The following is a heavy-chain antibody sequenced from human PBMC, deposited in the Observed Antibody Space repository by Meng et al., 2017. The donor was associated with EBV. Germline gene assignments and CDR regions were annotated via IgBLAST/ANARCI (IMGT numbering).Heavy chain of an antibody. D-gene: IGHD3-10*01. CDR3: ASESGRGYTPDY. CDR2: FLPRLGAP. Sequence: QVRLVQSVAEVKEPGSSVKVSCKTSGGPFRYYAISWVRQAPGQGLEWLGGFLPRLGAPNYAQKFHGRVKITADESTSTHYMDLSSLRSEDTAIYYCASESGRGYTPDYWGQGTLVTVSS. CDR1: GGPFRYYA. J-gene: IGHJ4*02. V-gene: IGHV1-69*01.